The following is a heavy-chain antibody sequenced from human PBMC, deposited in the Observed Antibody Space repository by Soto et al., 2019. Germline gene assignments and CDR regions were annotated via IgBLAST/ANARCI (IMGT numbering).Heavy chain of an antibody. CDR2: ISAHNGNT. Sequence: QVHLVQSGAEVKKPGASVKVSCKGSGYAFTTYGITWVRQAPGQGLEWMGCISAHNGNTNYAQKIQGRVTVTRDTATSTVYMDVRALKSDDRAVSYCERGSDGDYWGHAALVTVSS. CDR3: ERGSDGDY. J-gene: IGHJ4*01. CDR1: GYAFTTYG. V-gene: IGHV1-18*01. D-gene: IGHD1-26*01.